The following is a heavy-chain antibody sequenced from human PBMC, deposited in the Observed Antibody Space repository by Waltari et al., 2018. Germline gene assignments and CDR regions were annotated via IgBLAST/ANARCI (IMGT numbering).Heavy chain of an antibody. CDR2: LYTSGST. CDR1: GGSLSSGSYY. J-gene: IGHJ4*02. D-gene: IGHD2-2*01. Sequence: QVQLQESGPGLVKPSQTLSLTCTVSGGSLSSGSYYWRWLRQPAGKGLGWIGYLYTSGSTNYNPSLKSRVTISVDTSKNQFSLKLSSVTAADTAVYYCARVPATASGYYFDYWGQGTLVTVSS. CDR3: ARVPATASGYYFDY. V-gene: IGHV4-61*09.